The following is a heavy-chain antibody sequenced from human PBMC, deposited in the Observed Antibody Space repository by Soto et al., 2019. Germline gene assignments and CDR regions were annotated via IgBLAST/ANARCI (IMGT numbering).Heavy chain of an antibody. D-gene: IGHD6-13*01. J-gene: IGHJ4*02. CDR2: INHSGSA. CDR1: CGAFSGHF. Sequence: TCVGYCGAFSGHFWSWIRQPPGKGLEWIGEINHSGSANYNPSLRSRVTLSVDTSKNQFSLQVHAVTAAAPAVCYCAGWAVRVMSSPLQQELWGQANLLSLS. V-gene: IGHV4-34*01. CDR3: AGWAVRVMSSPLQQEL.